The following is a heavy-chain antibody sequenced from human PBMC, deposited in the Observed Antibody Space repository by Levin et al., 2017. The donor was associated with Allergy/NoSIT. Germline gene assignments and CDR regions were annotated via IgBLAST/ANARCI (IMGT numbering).Heavy chain of an antibody. CDR1: FSSFLSSS. J-gene: IGHJ5*02. V-gene: IGHV4-4*07. Sequence: SYPLSLPFSFSFSSFLSSSFPFLPPPPFPFLSFLLHIHNIGTTYYNPSLESPIAFSVDTSKNPVSLRLSSVTAADTAVYFCARLTDCVGGACYSYGWLDPWGQGILVTVSS. CDR3: ARLTDCVGGACYSYGWLDP. D-gene: IGHD2-15*01. CDR2: IHNIGTT.